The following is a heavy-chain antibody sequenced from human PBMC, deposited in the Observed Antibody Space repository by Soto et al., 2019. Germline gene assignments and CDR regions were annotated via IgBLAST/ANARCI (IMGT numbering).Heavy chain of an antibody. CDR3: AMRVRGVITYDY. Sequence: QVQLQQWGAGLLKPSETLSLTCAVYGGSFSGYYWSWIRQPPGKGVEWIGEINHSGSTNYNPSLKSRVTISVDTSKNQFSLKLSSVTAADTAVYYCAMRVRGVITYDYWGQGTLVTVSS. CDR2: INHSGST. V-gene: IGHV4-34*01. J-gene: IGHJ4*02. CDR1: GGSFSGYY. D-gene: IGHD3-10*01.